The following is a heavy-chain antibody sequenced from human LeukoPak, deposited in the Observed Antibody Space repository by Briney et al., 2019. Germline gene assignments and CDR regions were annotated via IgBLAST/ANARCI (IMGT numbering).Heavy chain of an antibody. Sequence: ASVKVSCKASGYTFTGYYIHWVRQAPGQGLEWMGWINPNSGGTDYAQKLQGRVTMTTDTSTSTAYMGLRSLRSDDTAVYYCARAVIDILTGYYLYYFDYWGQGTLVTVSS. V-gene: IGHV1-2*02. J-gene: IGHJ4*02. CDR2: INPNSGGT. CDR3: ARAVIDILTGYYLYYFDY. CDR1: GYTFTGYY. D-gene: IGHD3-9*01.